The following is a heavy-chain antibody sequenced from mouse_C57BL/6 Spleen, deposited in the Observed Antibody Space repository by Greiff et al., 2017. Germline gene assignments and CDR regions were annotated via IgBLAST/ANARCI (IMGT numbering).Heavy chain of an antibody. D-gene: IGHD1-1*01. V-gene: IGHV1-64*01. J-gene: IGHJ4*01. CDR1: GYTFTSYW. CDR3: ASAVVARMDY. Sequence: VQLQQPGAELVKPGASVKLSCKASGYTFTSYWMHWVKQRPGPGLEWIGMIHPNSGSTNYNEKFKSKATLTVDKSSSTAYMQLSSLTSEDSAVYYCASAVVARMDYWGQGTSVTVSS. CDR2: IHPNSGST.